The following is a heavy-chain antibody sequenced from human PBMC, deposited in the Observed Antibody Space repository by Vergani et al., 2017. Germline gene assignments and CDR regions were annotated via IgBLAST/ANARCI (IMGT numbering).Heavy chain of an antibody. J-gene: IGHJ6*03. CDR3: AKGLYSSGWYGGMDV. V-gene: IGHV3-9*01. CDR1: GFTFDDYA. Sequence: EVQLVESGGGLVQPGRSLRLSCAASGFTFDDYAMHWVRQAPGKGLEWVSGISWNSGSIGYADSVKGRFTISRDNAKNSLYLQMNSLRAEDTALYYCAKGLYSSGWYGGMDVWGKGTTVTVSS. D-gene: IGHD6-19*01. CDR2: ISWNSGSI.